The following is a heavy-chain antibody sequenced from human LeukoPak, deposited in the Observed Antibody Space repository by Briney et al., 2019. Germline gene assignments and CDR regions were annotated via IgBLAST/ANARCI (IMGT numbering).Heavy chain of an antibody. CDR1: SGSFSGYY. CDR3: ARGPSNLYYYDSSGYETFDY. Sequence: PSETLSLTCAVYSGSFSGYYWSWIRQPPGKGLEWIGEINHSRSTNYNPSLKSRVTISVDTSKNQFSLKLSSVTAADTAVYYCARGPSNLYYYDSSGYETFDYWGQGTLVTVSS. D-gene: IGHD3-22*01. J-gene: IGHJ4*02. V-gene: IGHV4-34*01. CDR2: INHSRST.